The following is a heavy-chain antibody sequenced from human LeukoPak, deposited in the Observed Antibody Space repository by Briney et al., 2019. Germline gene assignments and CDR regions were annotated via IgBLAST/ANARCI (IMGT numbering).Heavy chain of an antibody. CDR3: ARDIGEVGATPHFDY. CDR1: GFTFSSYG. D-gene: IGHD1-26*01. CDR2: IWYDGSNK. J-gene: IGHJ4*02. Sequence: PGGSLRLSCAASGFTFSSYGMHWVRQAPGKGLEWVAVIWYDGSNKYYADSVKGRFTISRDNSENTLYLQMNSLRAEDTAVYYCARDIGEVGATPHFDYWGQGTLVTVSS. V-gene: IGHV3-33*01.